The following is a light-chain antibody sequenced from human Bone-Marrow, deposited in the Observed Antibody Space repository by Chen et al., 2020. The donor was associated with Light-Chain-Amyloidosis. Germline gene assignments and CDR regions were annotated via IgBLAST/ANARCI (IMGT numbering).Light chain of an antibody. CDR2: GSS. V-gene: IGKV3-20*01. J-gene: IGKJ4*01. CDR1: QTISSNY. CDR3: QQYGTSPLT. Sequence: EIVLTQSPGTLSLSPGEGANISCRASQTISSNYLTWYQQKFGQAPRLLTYGSSRRATGIPDGFTGSGSGTDFTLPISRLEPEDFAMYYGQQYGTSPLTFGGGTKVEIK.